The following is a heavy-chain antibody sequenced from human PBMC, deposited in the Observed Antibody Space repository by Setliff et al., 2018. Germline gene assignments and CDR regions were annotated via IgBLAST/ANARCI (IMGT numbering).Heavy chain of an antibody. J-gene: IGHJ6*03. CDR2: IWYDGSNK. CDR1: GFTFSSYG. D-gene: IGHD2-2*01. Sequence: TGGSLRLSCAASGFTFSSYGMHWVRQAPGKGLEWVAVIWYDGSNKYYADSVKGRFTISRDNSKNTLYLQMNSLRAEDTAVYYCAKMAGYCSSTSCSYYYYYMDVWGKGTTVTVSS. V-gene: IGHV3-33*06. CDR3: AKMAGYCSSTSCSYYYYYMDV.